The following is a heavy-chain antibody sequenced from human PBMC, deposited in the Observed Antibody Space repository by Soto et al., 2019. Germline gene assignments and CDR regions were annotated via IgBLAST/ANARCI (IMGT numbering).Heavy chain of an antibody. CDR2: ISGSGGST. J-gene: IGHJ5*02. V-gene: IGHV3-23*01. Sequence: EVQLLESGGGLVQPGGSLRLSCAASGFTFSSYAMSWVRQAPGKGLEWVSAISGSGGSTYYADSEKGRFTISRDNSKNTLYLQMNRLRAEDTAVYYCAKDSKNCSSTSCYNWFDPWGQGTLVTVSS. CDR3: AKDSKNCSSTSCYNWFDP. CDR1: GFTFSSYA. D-gene: IGHD2-2*01.